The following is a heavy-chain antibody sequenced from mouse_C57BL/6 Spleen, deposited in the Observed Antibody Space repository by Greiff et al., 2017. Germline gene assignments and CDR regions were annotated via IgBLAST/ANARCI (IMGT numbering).Heavy chain of an antibody. D-gene: IGHD2-1*01. CDR3: ARGGDYYGNYAWFAY. CDR2: INPGSGGT. Sequence: QVQLQQSGAELVRPGTSVKVSCKASGYAFTNYLIEWVKQRPGQGLEWIGVINPGSGGTNYNEKFKGKATLTADKSSSTAYMQLSSLTSEDSAVYFCARGGDYYGNYAWFAYWGQGTLVTVSA. CDR1: GYAFTNYL. V-gene: IGHV1-54*01. J-gene: IGHJ3*01.